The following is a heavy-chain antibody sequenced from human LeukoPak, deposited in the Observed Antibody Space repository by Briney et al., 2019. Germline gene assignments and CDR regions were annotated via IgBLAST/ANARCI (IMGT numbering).Heavy chain of an antibody. V-gene: IGHV3-21*01. CDR2: ISSSSSHI. Sequence: GRSLRLSCAASGSDTRGYAMHWVRQAPGKGLEWVSSISSSSSHIYYADSVKGRFTISRDNAKNSLYLQMNSLRAEDTAVYYCARDGIVGAGFDYWGQGTLVTVSS. J-gene: IGHJ4*02. CDR3: ARDGIVGAGFDY. D-gene: IGHD1-26*01. CDR1: GSDTRGYA.